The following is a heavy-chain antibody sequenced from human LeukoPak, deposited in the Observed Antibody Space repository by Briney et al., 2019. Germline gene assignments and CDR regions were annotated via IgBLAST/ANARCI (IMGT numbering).Heavy chain of an antibody. CDR1: GGPISSSSYY. CDR2: IYYSGST. V-gene: IGHV4-39*07. CDR3: ARASIADMPFPFDY. D-gene: IGHD6-6*01. Sequence: PSETLSLTCTVSGGPISSSSYYWGWIRQPPGKGLEWIGSIYYSGSTYYNPSLKSRVTMSVDTSKNQFSLKLSSVTAADTAVYYCARASIADMPFPFDYWGQGTLVTVSS. J-gene: IGHJ4*02.